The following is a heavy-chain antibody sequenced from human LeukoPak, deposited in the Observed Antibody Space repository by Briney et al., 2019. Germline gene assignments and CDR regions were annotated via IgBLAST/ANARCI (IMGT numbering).Heavy chain of an antibody. D-gene: IGHD1-1*01. CDR3: ANPTTGYYGMDV. CDR1: GGTFSSYA. J-gene: IGHJ6*02. V-gene: IGHV1-69*04. Sequence: GASVEVSCKASGGTFSSYAISWVRQAPGQGLEWMGRIIPILGIANYAQKFQGRVTITADKSTSTAYMELSSLRSEDTAVYYCANPTTGYYGMDVWGQGTTVTVSS. CDR2: IIPILGIA.